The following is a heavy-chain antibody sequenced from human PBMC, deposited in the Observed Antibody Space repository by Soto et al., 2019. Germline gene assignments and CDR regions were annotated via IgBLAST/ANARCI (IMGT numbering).Heavy chain of an antibody. J-gene: IGHJ4*02. D-gene: IGHD7-27*01. Sequence: PGGSLRLSCAASGFTFSSYGMHWVRQAPGKGLEWVAVISYDGSNKYYADSVKGRFTISRDNSKSTLYLQVDSLRPEDAAVYYCARDPKTSGGQNWAFNYFDSWGQGTLVTVSS. CDR2: ISYDGSNK. CDR3: ARDPKTSGGQNWAFNYFDS. CDR1: GFTFSSYG. V-gene: IGHV3-30*03.